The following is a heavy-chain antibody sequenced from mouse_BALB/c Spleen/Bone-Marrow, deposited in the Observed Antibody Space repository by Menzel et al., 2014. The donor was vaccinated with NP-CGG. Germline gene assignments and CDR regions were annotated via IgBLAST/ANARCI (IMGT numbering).Heavy chain of an antibody. CDR1: GFDFSRYW. CDR3: ARPRDYYGYFDV. CDR2: INADSSTK. Sequence: EVMLVESGGGLVQPGGSLKLSCAASGFDFSRYWMSWVRQAPGKGLEWIGEINADSSTKKYTPSLKDKFIISRDNAKNTLYLRMSKVRYEDTALYYCARPRDYYGYFDVWGAGTTVTVSS. D-gene: IGHD2-4*01. V-gene: IGHV4-1*02. J-gene: IGHJ1*01.